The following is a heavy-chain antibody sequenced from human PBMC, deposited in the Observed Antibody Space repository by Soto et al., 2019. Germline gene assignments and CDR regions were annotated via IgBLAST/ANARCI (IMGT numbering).Heavy chain of an antibody. D-gene: IGHD1-20*01. CDR3: ARDLSDNWNDGFWFDY. J-gene: IGHJ4*02. CDR2: ISYDGSNK. CDR1: GFTFSSYA. V-gene: IGHV3-30-3*01. Sequence: GGSLRLSCAASGFTFSSYAMHWVRQAPGKGLEWVAVISYDGSNKYYADSVKGRFTISRDNSKNTLYLQMNSLRAEDTAVYYCARDLSDNWNDGFWFDYWGQGTLVTVSS.